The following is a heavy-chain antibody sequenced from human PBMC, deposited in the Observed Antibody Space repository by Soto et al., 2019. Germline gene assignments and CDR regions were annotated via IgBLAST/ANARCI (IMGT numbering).Heavy chain of an antibody. CDR2: ISTYNGNT. CDR1: GYNFNSYT. V-gene: IGHV1-18*01. Sequence: QVQLVQSGAEVKKPGASVKVSCKASGYNFNSYTISWVRQAPGQGLEWMGRISTYNGNTNYAQKLQGRVTMTTDTSTSTAYMELRSLRSDDTAVYLCARVVGALGHWFDPWGQGTLVTVSS. D-gene: IGHD1-26*01. J-gene: IGHJ5*02. CDR3: ARVVGALGHWFDP.